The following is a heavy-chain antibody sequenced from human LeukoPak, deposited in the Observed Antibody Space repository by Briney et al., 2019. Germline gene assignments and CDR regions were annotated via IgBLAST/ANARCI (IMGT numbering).Heavy chain of an antibody. Sequence: GGSLRLSCAASGFTVSSNYMSWVRQAPGKGLEWVSVIYSGGSTYYADSVKGRFTISRDNSKNTLYLHMTSLRAEDTAVYYCAREPYDISGYGMDVWGQGTMVTVSS. CDR3: AREPYDISGYGMDV. CDR2: IYSGGST. J-gene: IGHJ6*02. V-gene: IGHV3-53*05. D-gene: IGHD3-22*01. CDR1: GFTVSSNY.